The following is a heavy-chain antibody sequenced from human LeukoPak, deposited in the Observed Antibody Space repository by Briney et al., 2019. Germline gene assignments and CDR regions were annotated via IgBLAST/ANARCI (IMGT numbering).Heavy chain of an antibody. D-gene: IGHD2-15*01. V-gene: IGHV1-8*01. J-gene: IGHJ6*02. Sequence: ASVKVSCKASGYTFTSYDINWVRQATGQGLEWMGWMNPNSGNTGYAQKFQGRVTMTRNTSISTAYMELSSLRSEDTAVYYCATDTHPYYGMDVWGQGTTVTVSS. CDR2: MNPNSGNT. CDR1: GYTFTSYD. CDR3: ATDTHPYYGMDV.